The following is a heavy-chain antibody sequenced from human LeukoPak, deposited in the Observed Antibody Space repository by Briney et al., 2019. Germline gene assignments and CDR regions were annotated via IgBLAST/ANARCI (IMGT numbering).Heavy chain of an antibody. Sequence: AGGSLRLSCVASGFTFSSYAMSWVRQAPGKGLEWVGRIKLKTEGETTDYAAPVKGRFFISRDDFKNMLYLQMNRLKTEDTGVYYCTTDQDVYGDLPGWGQGTLVSVSS. J-gene: IGHJ4*02. CDR1: GFTFSSYA. CDR2: IKLKTEGETT. D-gene: IGHD4-17*01. CDR3: TTDQDVYGDLPG. V-gene: IGHV3-15*01.